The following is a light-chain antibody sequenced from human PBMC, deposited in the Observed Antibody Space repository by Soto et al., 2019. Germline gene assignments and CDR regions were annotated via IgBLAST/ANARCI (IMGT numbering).Light chain of an antibody. CDR2: EVS. CDR1: SSDVGGYNY. Sequence: QSALTQPASVSGSPGQSITISCTGTSSDVGGYNYASWYQQHPGKAPKLMIYEVSNRPSGVSNRFSGSKSGNTASLTISGLQAEDEADYYCSSYTSSSTSYVFGTGT. CDR3: SSYTSSSTSYV. J-gene: IGLJ1*01. V-gene: IGLV2-14*01.